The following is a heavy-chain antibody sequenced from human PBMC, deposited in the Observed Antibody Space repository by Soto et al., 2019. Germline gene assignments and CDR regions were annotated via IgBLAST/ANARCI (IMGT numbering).Heavy chain of an antibody. V-gene: IGHV3-48*02. CDR2: ISPGGDSI. D-gene: IGHD6-19*01. J-gene: IGHJ4*02. CDR1: GFMFDSYA. CDR3: TKSADSAGWGVDF. Sequence: GGSLRLSCVASGFMFDSYAMNWVRQAPGRGLEWVSYISPGGDSIYYAESLKGRITISRDNARNSLSLQMNILSDEDTAVYYCTKSADSAGWGVDFWGQGTIVPVSP.